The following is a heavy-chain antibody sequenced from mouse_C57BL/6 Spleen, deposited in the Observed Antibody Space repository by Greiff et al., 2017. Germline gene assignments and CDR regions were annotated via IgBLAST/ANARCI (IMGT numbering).Heavy chain of an antibody. CDR1: GFTFSSYG. D-gene: IGHD1-1*01. V-gene: IGHV5-6*01. J-gene: IGHJ4*01. CDR2: ISSGGSYT. Sequence: EVQLQESGGDLVKPGGSLKLSCAASGFTFSSYGMSWVRQTPDKRLEWVATISSGGSYTYYPDSVKGRFTISRDNAKNTLYLQMSSLKSEDTAMYYCARHDGSSYNAMDYWGQGTSVTVSS. CDR3: ARHDGSSYNAMDY.